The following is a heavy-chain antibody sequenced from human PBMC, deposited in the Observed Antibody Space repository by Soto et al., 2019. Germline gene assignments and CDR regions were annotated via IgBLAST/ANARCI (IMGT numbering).Heavy chain of an antibody. J-gene: IGHJ6*03. D-gene: IGHD2-15*01. CDR3: AKVGDCSGGSCYSHYYYYMDV. CDR1: GFTFSSYA. V-gene: IGHV3-23*01. CDR2: ISGSGGST. Sequence: GGSLRLSCAASGFTFSSYAMSWVRQAPGKGLEWVSAISGSGGSTYYADSVKGRFTISRDNSKKTLYLQMNSLRAEDTAVYYCAKVGDCSGGSCYSHYYYYMDVWGKGTTVTVSS.